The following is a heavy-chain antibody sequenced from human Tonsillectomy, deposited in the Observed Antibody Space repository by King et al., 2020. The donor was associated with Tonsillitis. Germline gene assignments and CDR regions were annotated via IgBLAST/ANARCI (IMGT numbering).Heavy chain of an antibody. CDR3: ARDRDGYIFDY. Sequence: VQLVESGGGVVQPGRSLRLSCAASGFTFSNYDMYWVRQAPGKGLEWVAVISYDGSNKYYVDSVTGRFTISRDNSKKTLYLQMNSLRAEDTVVYYCARDRDGYIFDYWGQGTLVTVSS. CDR2: ISYDGSNK. D-gene: IGHD5-24*01. J-gene: IGHJ4*02. V-gene: IGHV3-33*05. CDR1: GFTFSNYD.